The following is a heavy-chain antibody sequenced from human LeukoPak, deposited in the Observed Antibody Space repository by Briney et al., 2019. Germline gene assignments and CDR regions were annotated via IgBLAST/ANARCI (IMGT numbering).Heavy chain of an antibody. CDR3: ARINSGRTYYDFWSGYYLPMDV. CDR2: IWYDGSNK. D-gene: IGHD3-3*01. Sequence: GRSLRLSCAASGFTFSSYGMHWVRQAPGKGLEWVAVIWYDGSNKYYADSVKGRFTISRDNSKNTLYLQMNSLRAEDTAVYYCARINSGRTYYDFWSGYYLPMDVWGKGTTVTVSS. CDR1: GFTFSSYG. J-gene: IGHJ6*03. V-gene: IGHV3-33*01.